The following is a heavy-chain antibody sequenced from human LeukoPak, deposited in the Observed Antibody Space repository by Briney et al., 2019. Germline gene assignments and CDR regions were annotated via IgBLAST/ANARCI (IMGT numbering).Heavy chain of an antibody. J-gene: IGHJ3*02. CDR1: GGSISSYY. CDR3: ARDKAAAATGAFDI. V-gene: IGHV4-59*12. CDR2: IYYSGST. Sequence: SETLSLTCTVSGGSISSYYWSWIRQPPGKGLEWIGYIYYSGSTDYSPSLKSRVTISVDTSKNQFSLKLSSVTAADTAVYYCARDKAAAATGAFDIWGQGTMVTVSS. D-gene: IGHD6-13*01.